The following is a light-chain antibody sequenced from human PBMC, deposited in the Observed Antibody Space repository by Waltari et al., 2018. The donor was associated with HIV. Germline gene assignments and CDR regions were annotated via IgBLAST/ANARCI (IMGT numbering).Light chain of an antibody. V-gene: IGLV2-11*01. CDR1: SSDVGRYNY. CDR2: DVS. Sequence: RSVSGSPGQSVTISCTGPSSDVGRYNYVSWYQQYPGRAPKLMMYDVSKRPSGVPDRFSGSKSGNTASLTISGLQTEDEGDYYCCSYAGSYTLVFGGGTKLTVL. CDR3: CSYAGSYTLV. J-gene: IGLJ2*01.